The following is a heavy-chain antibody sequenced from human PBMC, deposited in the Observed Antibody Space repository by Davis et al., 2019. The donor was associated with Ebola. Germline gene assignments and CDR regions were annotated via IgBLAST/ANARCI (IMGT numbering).Heavy chain of an antibody. CDR1: GGTFSSYA. CDR3: AREGRLGFDP. Sequence: ASVKVSCKASGGTFSSYAISWVRQAPGQGLEWMGIINPSGGSTSYAQKFQGRVTMTRDTSTSTVYMELNSLRAEDTAVYYCAREGRLGFDPWGQGTLVTVSS. CDR2: INPSGGST. J-gene: IGHJ5*02. V-gene: IGHV1-46*01.